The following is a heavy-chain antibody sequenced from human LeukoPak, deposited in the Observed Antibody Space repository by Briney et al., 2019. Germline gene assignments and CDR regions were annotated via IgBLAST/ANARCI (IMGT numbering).Heavy chain of an antibody. J-gene: IGHJ4*02. Sequence: SETLSLTCTVSGGSTSSYYWSWIRQPPGKGLEWIGYIYYSGTTNYNPSLKSRVTISVDTSKNQFSLKLSSVTAADTAVYYCARVDGDGYNIPDYWGQGTLVTVSS. CDR1: GGSTSSYY. CDR2: IYYSGTT. CDR3: ARVDGDGYNIPDY. V-gene: IGHV4-59*12. D-gene: IGHD5-24*01.